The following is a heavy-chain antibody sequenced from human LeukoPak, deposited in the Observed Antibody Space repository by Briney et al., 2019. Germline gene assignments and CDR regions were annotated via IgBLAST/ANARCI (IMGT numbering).Heavy chain of an antibody. D-gene: IGHD6-13*01. CDR1: GFTVSSSY. Sequence: GGSLRLSCAASGFTVSSSYMSWVRQAPGKGLEWVSVFYSGGKTYYTDSVKGRFTISRDNSKNTLYLQMNSLRAEDTAVYYCARTPRSSWNPDYWGQGTLVTVSS. J-gene: IGHJ4*02. V-gene: IGHV3-53*05. CDR3: ARTPRSSWNPDY. CDR2: FYSGGKT.